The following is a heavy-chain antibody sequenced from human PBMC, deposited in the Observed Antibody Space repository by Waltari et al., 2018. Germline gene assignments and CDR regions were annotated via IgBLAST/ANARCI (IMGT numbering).Heavy chain of an antibody. J-gene: IGHJ4*02. CDR3: ARDPGAGRGFDY. CDR2: ISTSNDNT. CDR1: GYTFTSYG. Sequence: QVQVLQSGAEVKIPGASVKVSCTTSGYTFTSYGISWVRQAPGQGLEWMGWISTSNDNTNYAQNLQNRGTMTTDTSTSTAYLELRSLRSDDTAVYYCARDPGAGRGFDYWGQGTPVTVSS. V-gene: IGHV1-18*01. D-gene: IGHD1-26*01.